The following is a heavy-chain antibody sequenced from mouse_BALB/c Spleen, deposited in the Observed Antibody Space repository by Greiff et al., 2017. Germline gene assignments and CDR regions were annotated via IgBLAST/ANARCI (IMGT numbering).Heavy chain of an antibody. CDR3: ARDGYDAAWFAY. CDR2: ISSGGST. Sequence: EVQGVESGGGLVKPGGSLKLSCAASGFTFSSYAMSWVRQTPEKRLEWVASISSGGSTYYPDSVKGRFTISRDNARNILYLQMSSLRSEDTAMYYCARDGYDAAWFAYWGQGTLVTVSA. V-gene: IGHV5-6-5*01. D-gene: IGHD2-2*01. J-gene: IGHJ3*01. CDR1: GFTFSSYA.